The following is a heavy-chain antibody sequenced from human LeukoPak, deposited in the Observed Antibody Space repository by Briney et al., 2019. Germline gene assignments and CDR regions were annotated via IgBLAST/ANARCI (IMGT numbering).Heavy chain of an antibody. J-gene: IGHJ4*02. CDR2: IYYSGST. CDR3: ARASYSYDINGWVPFDY. CDR1: GGSISSYY. V-gene: IGHV4-59*08. Sequence: SETLSLTCTVSGGSISSYYWSWIRQPPGKGLEWIGYIYYSGSTNYNPSLKSRVAISVDTSKNQFSLKLSSVTAADTAVYYCARASYSYDINGWVPFDYWGQGTLVTVSS. D-gene: IGHD3-22*01.